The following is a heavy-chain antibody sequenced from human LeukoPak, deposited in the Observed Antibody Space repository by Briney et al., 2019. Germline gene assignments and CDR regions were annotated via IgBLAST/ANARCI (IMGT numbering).Heavy chain of an antibody. CDR2: ITGGHYPT. CDR3: TKDPNGDYVGAFDP. Sequence: PGGSLRLSCAASGFSFSSFAMTWVRQAPGKGLEWVSSITGGHYPTYNTDSVKGRFTISRDNSKNKLYLQMNSLRADDTAVYYCTKDPNGDYVGAFDPWGQGTLVTVSS. CDR1: GFSFSSFA. J-gene: IGHJ5*02. D-gene: IGHD4-17*01. V-gene: IGHV3-23*01.